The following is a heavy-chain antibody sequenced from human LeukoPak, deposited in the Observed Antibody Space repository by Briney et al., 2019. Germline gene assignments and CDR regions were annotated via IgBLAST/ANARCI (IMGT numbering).Heavy chain of an antibody. J-gene: IGHJ4*02. CDR2: ISYDGSNK. CDR1: GFTFSSYA. Sequence: GGSLRLSCAASGFTFSSYAMHWVRQAPGKGLGWVAVISYDGSNKYYADSVKGRFTISRDNSKNTLYLQMNSLRAEDTAVYYCARDGIVGAPGRLDYWGQGTLVTVSS. D-gene: IGHD1-26*01. V-gene: IGHV3-30*04. CDR3: ARDGIVGAPGRLDY.